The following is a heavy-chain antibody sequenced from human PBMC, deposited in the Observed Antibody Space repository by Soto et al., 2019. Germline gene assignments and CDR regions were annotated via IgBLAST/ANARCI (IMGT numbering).Heavy chain of an antibody. J-gene: IGHJ4*02. D-gene: IGHD6-13*01. CDR1: GYTFTSYY. CDR2: INPSGGST. V-gene: IGHV1-46*01. CDR3: AVDRGEAAASLFDY. Sequence: QVQLVQSGAEVKKPGASVKVSCKASGYTFTSYYMHWVRQAPGQGLEWMGIINPSGGSTSYAQKSPGRVTMTRDTSTSTVYMELSSLRSEDTAVYYCAVDRGEAAASLFDYWGQGTLVTVS.